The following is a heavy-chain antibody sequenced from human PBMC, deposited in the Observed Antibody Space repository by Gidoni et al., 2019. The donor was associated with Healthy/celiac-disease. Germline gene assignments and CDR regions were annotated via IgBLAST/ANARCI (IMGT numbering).Heavy chain of an antibody. CDR3: ARVVYDRIHRYWYFYL. J-gene: IGHJ2*01. CDR1: GDTFTSYD. V-gene: IGHV1-8*01. CDR2: MNPNSGNT. Sequence: QVQLVQSGDEVKKPGASVKVSCKAGGDTFTSYDINWVRQATGQGLEWMGWMNPNSGNTGYAQQFHGRVTMTRHPSLSTAYMELRRLISEATAVYYCARVVYDRIHRYWYFYLWGRGTLVPVSS. D-gene: IGHD3-16*01.